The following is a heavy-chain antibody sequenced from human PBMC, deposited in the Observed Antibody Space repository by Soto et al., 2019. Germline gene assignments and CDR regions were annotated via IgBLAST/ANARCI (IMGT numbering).Heavy chain of an antibody. V-gene: IGHV3-30-3*01. D-gene: IGHD2-2*01. Sequence: LRLSCAASGFTFSDYAMHWVRHVPGQGLEWVAVISFDGNIKYDADSVKGRFTISRDNSKNTLFLQMDSLKGDVRGVQSCAGASLRYCSTSSCSALYGLYVRGQGSALTVSS. J-gene: IGHJ6*02. CDR1: GFTFSDYA. CDR3: AGASLRYCSTSSCSALYGLYV. CDR2: ISFDGNIK.